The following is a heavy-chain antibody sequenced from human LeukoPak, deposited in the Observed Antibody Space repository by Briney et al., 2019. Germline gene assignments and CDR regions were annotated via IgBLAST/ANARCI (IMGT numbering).Heavy chain of an antibody. CDR3: ARGGYCGGDCNPTGYMDV. CDR1: GFTFITNG. J-gene: IGHJ6*03. V-gene: IGHV3-30*02. D-gene: IGHD2-21*02. Sequence: GGSLRLSCEGSGFTFITNGMNWVGQVPGKELEWVAFIRYDGTNKYYADSVKGRSTISRDNSKNSLYLQMNSLRAEDTAVYYCARGGYCGGDCNPTGYMDVWGKGTTVTISS. CDR2: IRYDGTNK.